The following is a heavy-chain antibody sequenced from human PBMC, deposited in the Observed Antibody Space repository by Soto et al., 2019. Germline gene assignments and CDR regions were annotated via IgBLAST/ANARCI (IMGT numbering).Heavy chain of an antibody. CDR3: ASLDFWSGYLDEYYFDY. D-gene: IGHD3-3*01. CDR1: GGSFSGYY. CDR2: INHSGST. Sequence: SETLSLTCAVYGGSFSGYYWSWIRQPPGKGLEWIGEINHSGSTNYNPSLKSRVTISVDTSKNQFSLKLSSVTAADTAVYYCASLDFWSGYLDEYYFDYWGQGTLVTVSS. J-gene: IGHJ4*02. V-gene: IGHV4-34*01.